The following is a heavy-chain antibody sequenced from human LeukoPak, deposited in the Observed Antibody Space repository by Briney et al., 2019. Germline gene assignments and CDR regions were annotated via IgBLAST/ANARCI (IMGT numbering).Heavy chain of an antibody. V-gene: IGHV4-59*01. CDR3: ARDGSSGYYQDAFDI. D-gene: IGHD3-22*01. Sequence: SETLSLTCTVSGGSISSYYWSWIRQPPGKRLEWIGYIYYRGSTNYNPSLKSRVTISVDTSKNQFSLRLSSVTAADTAVYYCARDGSSGYYQDAFDIWGQGTMVTVSS. CDR1: GGSISSYY. CDR2: IYYRGST. J-gene: IGHJ3*02.